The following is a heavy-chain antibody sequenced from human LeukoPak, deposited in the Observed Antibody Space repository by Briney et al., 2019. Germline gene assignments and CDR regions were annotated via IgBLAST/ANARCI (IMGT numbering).Heavy chain of an antibody. D-gene: IGHD3-10*01. CDR1: GFTFINHA. V-gene: IGHV3-30*04. CDR3: ARDEYNNYGSGGWFDP. CDR2: ISYDGRNV. Sequence: PGRSLRLSCAASGFTFINHAMHWVRQAPGKGLEWLGTISYDGRNVHYTASARGRFTISRDNSKNTVYLQVNNLRPEDTAIYFCARDEYNNYGSGGWFDPWGLGIQVTVSS. J-gene: IGHJ5*02.